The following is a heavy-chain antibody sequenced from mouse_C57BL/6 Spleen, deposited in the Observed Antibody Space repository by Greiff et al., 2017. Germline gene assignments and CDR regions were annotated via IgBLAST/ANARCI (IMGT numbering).Heavy chain of an antibody. CDR2: IHPNSGST. CDR1: GYTFTSYW. D-gene: IGHD2-4*01. CDR3: ARENDYYFDY. J-gene: IGHJ2*01. Sequence: QVQLQQPGAELVKPGASVKLSCKASGYTFTSYWMHWVKQRPGQGLEWIGMIHPNSGSTNYNEKFKSKATLTVDKSSSTAYMQLSSLTSEDAAVYYCARENDYYFDYWGQGTTLTVSS. V-gene: IGHV1-64*01.